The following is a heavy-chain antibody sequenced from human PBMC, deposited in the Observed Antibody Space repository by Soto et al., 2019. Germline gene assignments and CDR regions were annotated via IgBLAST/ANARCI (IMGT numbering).Heavy chain of an antibody. CDR1: GFTLSSYA. CDR2: LSGSGGAT. Sequence: EVQLLESGGGLVQPGGSLRLSCAASGFTLSSYAMSWVRQAPGKGLEWVSTLSGSGGATYYADSVKGRFTISRDNSKNTMYLQMNSLRAEDTAVYYCGKDRARSPHDFWDQGTLVTVSS. CDR3: GKDRARSPHDF. D-gene: IGHD6-19*01. J-gene: IGHJ4*02. V-gene: IGHV3-23*01.